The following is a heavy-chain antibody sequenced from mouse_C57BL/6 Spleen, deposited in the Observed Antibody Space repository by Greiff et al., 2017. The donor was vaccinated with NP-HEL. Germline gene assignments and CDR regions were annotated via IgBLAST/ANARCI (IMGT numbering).Heavy chain of an antibody. J-gene: IGHJ1*03. V-gene: IGHV1-76*01. CDR3: ARSDYGSTYWYFDV. CDR2: IYPGSGNT. CDR1: GYTFTDYY. Sequence: VQLQQSGAELVRPGASVKLSCKASGYTFTDYYINWVKQRPGQGLEWIARIYPGSGNTYYNEKFKGKATLTADKSSSTAYMQLSSLTSEDSAVYCGARSDYGSTYWYFDVWGTGTTVTVSS. D-gene: IGHD1-1*01.